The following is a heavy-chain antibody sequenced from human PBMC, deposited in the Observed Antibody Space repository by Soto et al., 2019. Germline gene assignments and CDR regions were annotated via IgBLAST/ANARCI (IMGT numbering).Heavy chain of an antibody. J-gene: IGHJ4*02. CDR2: ISSSSSYI. Sequence: EVQLVESGGGLVKPGGSLRLSCAASGFTFSSYSMNWVRQAPGKGLEWVSSISSSSSYIYYADSVKGRFTISRDNAKNTLYLQMNSLRAEDTAVYYCAREVEEVAVHPFDYWGQGTLVTVSS. CDR1: GFTFSSYS. D-gene: IGHD2-15*01. V-gene: IGHV3-21*01. CDR3: AREVEEVAVHPFDY.